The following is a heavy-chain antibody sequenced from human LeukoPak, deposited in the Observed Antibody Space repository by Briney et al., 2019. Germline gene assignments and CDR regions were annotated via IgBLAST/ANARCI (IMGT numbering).Heavy chain of an antibody. CDR2: ISYDGSNK. CDR3: ASGYRGPYCYYGMDV. CDR1: GFTFSSYA. Sequence: GGSLRLSCAASGFTFSSYAMHWVRQAPGKGLEWVAVISYDGSNKYYADSVKGRFTISRDNSKNTLYLQMNSLRAEDTAVYYCASGYRGPYCYYGMDVWGQGTTVTVSS. V-gene: IGHV3-30-3*01. J-gene: IGHJ6*02. D-gene: IGHD5-12*01.